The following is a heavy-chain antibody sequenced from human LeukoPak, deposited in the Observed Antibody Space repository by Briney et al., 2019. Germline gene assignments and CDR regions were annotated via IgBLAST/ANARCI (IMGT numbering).Heavy chain of an antibody. CDR1: GYTFTGYY. D-gene: IGHD3-22*01. Sequence: ASVKVSCKASGYTFTGYYMHWVRQAPGQGLEWMGWINPNSGGTNYAQKFQGRVTMTEDTSTDTAYMELSSLRSEDTAVYYCATPAHYDSSGYYLGYYFDYWGQGTLVTVSS. CDR3: ATPAHYDSSGYYLGYYFDY. V-gene: IGHV1-2*02. CDR2: INPNSGGT. J-gene: IGHJ4*02.